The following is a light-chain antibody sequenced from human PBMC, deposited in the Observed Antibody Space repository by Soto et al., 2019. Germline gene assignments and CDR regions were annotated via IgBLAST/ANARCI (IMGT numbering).Light chain of an antibody. Sequence: DIQLPQSPSFLSASVGARVTITCRACQGISSYLAWYQQKPGKAPKLLIYAASTLQSGVPSRFSGSGSGTEFTLTISSLHPEHFATYYCQQLNSYPPTFGPGTKVHI. J-gene: IGKJ3*01. CDR1: QGISSY. V-gene: IGKV1-9*01. CDR3: QQLNSYPPT. CDR2: AAS.